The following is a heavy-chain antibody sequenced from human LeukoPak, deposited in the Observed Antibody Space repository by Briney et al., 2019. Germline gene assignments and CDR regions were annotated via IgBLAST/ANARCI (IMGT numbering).Heavy chain of an antibody. CDR1: RFTFSNYA. J-gene: IGHJ4*02. Sequence: HPGGSLRLSCVASRFTFSNYAMTWVRQAPGKGLEWVSGISGNGGSTYYADSLKGRFTISRDNSKNTLYLQMDSLRAEDTAIYYCAKDRSSGWSTEYFDFWGQGTLDTVSS. CDR3: AKDRSSGWSTEYFDF. CDR2: ISGNGGST. V-gene: IGHV3-23*01. D-gene: IGHD6-19*01.